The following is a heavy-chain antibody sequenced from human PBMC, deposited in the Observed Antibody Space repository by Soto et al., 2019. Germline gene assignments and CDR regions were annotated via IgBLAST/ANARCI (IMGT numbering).Heavy chain of an antibody. CDR3: ARGGAVARRYYFDY. Sequence: EVQLVESGGGLVEPGGSLRLSCAASGFTFSDHYMDWVRQAPGKGLEWVGRTRNKANSYTTEYAASVKGRFTISRDDSKNTMYLQMNSLKTEDTAVYYCARGGAVARRYYFDYWGQGTLVTVSS. J-gene: IGHJ4*02. CDR1: GFTFSDHY. V-gene: IGHV3-72*01. CDR2: TRNKANSYTT. D-gene: IGHD6-19*01.